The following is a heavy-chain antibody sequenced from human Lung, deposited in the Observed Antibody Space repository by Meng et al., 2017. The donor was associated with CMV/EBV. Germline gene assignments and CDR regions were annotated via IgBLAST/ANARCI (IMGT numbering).Heavy chain of an antibody. CDR3: ARDPYATGWAG. D-gene: IGHD6-19*01. CDR2: IYQSGGT. CDR1: GGSITIRTW. J-gene: IGHJ4*02. Sequence: MQLKESGPGLVKPYGTLSITGSVSGGSITIRTWWMWVRQPPGKGLEWMGEIYQSGGTNYTPSLRGRVTISLDKSKNQFSLTLRSVTAADTAVYYCARDPYATGWAGWGQGTLVTVSS. V-gene: IGHV4-4*02.